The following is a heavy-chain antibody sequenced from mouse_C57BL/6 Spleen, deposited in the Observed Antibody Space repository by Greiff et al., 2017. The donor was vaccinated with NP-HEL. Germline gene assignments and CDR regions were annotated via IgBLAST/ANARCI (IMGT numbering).Heavy chain of an antibody. Sequence: QVQLQQSGAELVRPGASVTLSCKASGYTFTDYEMHWVKQTPVHGLEWIGAIDPETGGTAYNQKFKGKAILTADKSSSTAYMELRSLTAEDSAVYYCTNWDDYWGQGTTLTVSS. CDR3: TNWDDY. D-gene: IGHD4-1*01. V-gene: IGHV1-15*01. CDR1: GYTFTDYE. CDR2: IDPETGGT. J-gene: IGHJ2*01.